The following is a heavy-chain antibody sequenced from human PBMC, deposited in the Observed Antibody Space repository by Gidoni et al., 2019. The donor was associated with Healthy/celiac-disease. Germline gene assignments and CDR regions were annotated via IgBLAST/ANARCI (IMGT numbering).Heavy chain of an antibody. D-gene: IGHD3-10*01. Sequence: QLQLQESGPGLVKPSETLTLTGTVSGGSSSSSSYDWGWIRQPPGKGLEWIGSIYYSGITYYNPSLKRRVTISADTSKNPFSLKLRSVTAADTAVYYCARHGLRELLTYFDAWGQGTLVTVSS. CDR1: GGSSSSSSYD. CDR3: ARHGLRELLTYFDA. J-gene: IGHJ4*02. V-gene: IGHV4-39*01. CDR2: IYYSGIT.